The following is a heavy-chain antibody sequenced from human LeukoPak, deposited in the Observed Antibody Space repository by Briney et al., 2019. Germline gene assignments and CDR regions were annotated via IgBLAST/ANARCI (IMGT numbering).Heavy chain of an antibody. CDR1: GFTFSSYT. D-gene: IGHD3-10*01. J-gene: IGHJ6*03. CDR2: ISSSSRYI. Sequence: PGGSLRLSCAASGFTFSSYTMNWVRQAPGKGLEWVSSISSSSRYIYYADSVKGRFAISRDNSKNTLYLQMNSLRAEDTAVYYCAREALLWFGESISYYMDVWGKGTTVTVSS. CDR3: AREALLWFGESISYYMDV. V-gene: IGHV3-21*04.